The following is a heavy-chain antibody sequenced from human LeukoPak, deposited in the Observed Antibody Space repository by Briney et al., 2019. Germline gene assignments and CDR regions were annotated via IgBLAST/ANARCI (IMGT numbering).Heavy chain of an antibody. CDR3: ARDPTVVRGVCDY. CDR2: INPNSGDT. Sequence: ASVKVSCKASGYTFTGYYIHWVRQAPGQGLEWVGWINPNSGDTNYAQNFQGRVTMTGDTSITTAYMELSRLTSDDTAVYFCARDPTVVRGVCDYWGQGTLVTVSS. V-gene: IGHV1-2*02. J-gene: IGHJ4*02. CDR1: GYTFTGYY. D-gene: IGHD3-10*01.